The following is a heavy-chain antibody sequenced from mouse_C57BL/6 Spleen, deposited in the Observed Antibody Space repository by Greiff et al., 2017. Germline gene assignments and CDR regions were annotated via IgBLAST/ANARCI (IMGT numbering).Heavy chain of an antibody. V-gene: IGHV14-4*01. CDR2: IDPENGDT. J-gene: IGHJ1*03. Sequence: EVKLMESGAELVRPGASVKLSCTASGFNIKDDYMHWVKQRPEQGLEWIGWIDPENGDTEYASKFQGKATITADTSSNTAYLQLSSLTSEDTAVYYCTRGLRGYFDVWGTGTTVTVSS. CDR1: GFNIKDDY. CDR3: TRGLRGYFDV. D-gene: IGHD2-4*01.